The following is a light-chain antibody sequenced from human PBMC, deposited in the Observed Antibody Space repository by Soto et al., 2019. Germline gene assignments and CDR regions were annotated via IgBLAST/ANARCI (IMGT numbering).Light chain of an antibody. CDR1: SGHSSYD. CDR2: LNSDGSH. J-gene: IGLJ2*01. Sequence: LTQSPSASASLGASVKLTCTLSSGHSSYDIAWHQQQPEKGPRYLMKLNSDGSHSKGDGIPDRFSGSSSGAERSLTISSLQSEDEADYYCETWGTGIHVLFGGGTKLTVL. V-gene: IGLV4-69*01. CDR3: ETWGTGIHVL.